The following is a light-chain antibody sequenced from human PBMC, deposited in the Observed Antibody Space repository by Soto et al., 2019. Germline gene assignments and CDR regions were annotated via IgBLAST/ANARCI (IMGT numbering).Light chain of an antibody. CDR3: SSYTTSYFYV. Sequence: ALTQPASVSGSPGQSITISCTGSGRDIGAYNYVSWYQQHPGKAPKLIIYGVKNRPSGVSNRFSASKSAFTASLTISGLQAEDEADYYCSSYTTSYFYVFGPGTKVTVL. V-gene: IGLV2-14*01. CDR2: GVK. CDR1: GRDIGAYNY. J-gene: IGLJ1*01.